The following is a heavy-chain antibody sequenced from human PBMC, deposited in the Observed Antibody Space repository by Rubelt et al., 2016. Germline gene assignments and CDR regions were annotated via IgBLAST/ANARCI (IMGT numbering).Heavy chain of an antibody. V-gene: IGHV3-23*01. CDR1: GFTFSNYA. CDR2: IDSGAVKT. CDR3: EKSTMVRRTWGGLGFDP. D-gene: IGHD3-10*01. Sequence: GGSLRLSCAASGFTFSNYAMTWDRQAQGKGLGWVSAIDSGAVKTYYADSVKGRFTISRVNSKNTLSLQMNSLRAEDPAVYYCEKSTMVRRTWGGLGFDPGGQGTLVTVS. J-gene: IGHJ5*02.